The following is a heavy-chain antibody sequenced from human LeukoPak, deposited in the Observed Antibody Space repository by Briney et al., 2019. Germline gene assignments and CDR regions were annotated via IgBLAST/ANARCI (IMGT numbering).Heavy chain of an antibody. CDR1: GFTFSSYG. V-gene: IGHV3-30*02. J-gene: IGHJ4*02. CDR3: AKVKVGATIYDY. Sequence: PGGSLRLSCAVSGFTFSSYGMHWVRQAPGKGLEWVAFIRYDGSNKYYADSVKGRFTISRDNSKNTLYLQMNSLRAEDTAVYYCAKVKVGATIYDYWGQGTLVTVSS. D-gene: IGHD1-26*01. CDR2: IRYDGSNK.